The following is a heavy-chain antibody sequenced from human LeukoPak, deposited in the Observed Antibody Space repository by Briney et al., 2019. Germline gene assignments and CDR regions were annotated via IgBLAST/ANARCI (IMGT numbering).Heavy chain of an antibody. D-gene: IGHD6-13*01. V-gene: IGHV3-11*04. CDR1: GFTISDYY. J-gene: IGHJ6*03. Sequence: PGGSLRLSCAASGFTISDYYMSWIRQAPGKGLEWVSYISSSGSTIYYADSVKGRFTISRDNAKNSLYLQMNCLRAEDTAVYYCARDSRTSIAAAGTAYYYYYMDVWGKGTTVTVSS. CDR3: ARDSRTSIAAAGTAYYYYYMDV. CDR2: ISSSGSTI.